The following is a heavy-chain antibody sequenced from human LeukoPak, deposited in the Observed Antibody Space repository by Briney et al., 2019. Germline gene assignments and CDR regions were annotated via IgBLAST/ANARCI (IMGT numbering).Heavy chain of an antibody. CDR1: GGSFSGYN. Sequence: SETLSLTCAVYGGSFSGYNWTWIRQPPGKGLEWIGEINHSGSTYYNPSLKSRVTISVDTSKNQFSLKLSSVTAADTAVYYCARGEPGITMVRNQPWGQGTLVTVSS. V-gene: IGHV4-34*01. CDR3: ARGEPGITMVRNQP. J-gene: IGHJ5*02. CDR2: INHSGST. D-gene: IGHD3-10*01.